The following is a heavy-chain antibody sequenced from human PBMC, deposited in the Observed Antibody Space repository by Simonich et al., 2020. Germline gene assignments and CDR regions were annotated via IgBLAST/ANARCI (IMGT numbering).Heavy chain of an antibody. Sequence: QVQLVQSGAEVKKPGSSVKVSCKASGGTFSSYAISWVRQAPGQGLEWKEGIIPNPGIAKYAQKFQGRVTITADKSTSTAYRELSSLRSEDTAVYYCARGGLADRRIVYYYYMDVWGKGTTVTVSS. CDR2: IIPNPGIA. CDR1: GGTFSSYA. D-gene: IGHD2-15*01. V-gene: IGHV1-69*09. CDR3: ARGGLADRRIVYYYYMDV. J-gene: IGHJ6*03.